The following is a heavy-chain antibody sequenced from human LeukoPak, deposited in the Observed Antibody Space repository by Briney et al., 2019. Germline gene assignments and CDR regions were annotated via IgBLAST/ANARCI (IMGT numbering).Heavy chain of an antibody. CDR3: ARCNDSSGYYFFDY. J-gene: IGHJ4*02. Sequence: GGSLRLSCAASGFTVSSNYMSWVRQAPGKGLEWVSVIYSGGSTYYADSVKGRFTISRDNSKNTLYLQMNSLRAEDTAVHYCARCNDSSGYYFFDYWGQGTLVTVSS. CDR1: GFTVSSNY. CDR2: IYSGGST. D-gene: IGHD3-22*01. V-gene: IGHV3-53*01.